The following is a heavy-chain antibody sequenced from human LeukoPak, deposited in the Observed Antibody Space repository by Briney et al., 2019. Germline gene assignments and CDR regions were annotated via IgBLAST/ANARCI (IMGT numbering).Heavy chain of an antibody. Sequence: PSETLSLTRTLSLGSITSSSSYWGWPRHPPGKGLEWMGGVYDSGSTSYSPSLTSRVTISVDPSNNQFSLKLSSVPPADTAVYYCARLLNWYFDLWGRGTLVTVSS. V-gene: IGHV4-39*01. CDR1: LGSITSSSSY. CDR2: VYDSGST. J-gene: IGHJ2*01. CDR3: ARLLNWYFDL.